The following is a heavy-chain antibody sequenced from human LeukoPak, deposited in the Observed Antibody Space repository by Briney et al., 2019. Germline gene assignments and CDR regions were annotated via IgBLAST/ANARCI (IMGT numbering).Heavy chain of an antibody. CDR2: IKQDGSEE. CDR1: GFTFSSYW. Sequence: GGSLRLSCAASGFTFSSYWMSWVRQAPGKGLEWVANIKQDGSEEYYVDSVRGRFTISRDNAKNSLYLQMNSLRAEDTALYYCAVDTSGFHYWGQGTLVTVSS. J-gene: IGHJ4*02. V-gene: IGHV3-7*01. CDR3: AVDTSGFHY. D-gene: IGHD3-22*01.